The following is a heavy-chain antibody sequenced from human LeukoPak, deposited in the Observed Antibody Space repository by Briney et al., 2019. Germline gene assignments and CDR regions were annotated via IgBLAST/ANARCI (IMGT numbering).Heavy chain of an antibody. CDR2: ISGSGGST. CDR3: AKDSIRYCSGGSCYGTTSFDY. D-gene: IGHD2-15*01. Sequence: GRSLRLSCAASGFTFSSYAMSWVRQAPGKGLEWVSAISGSGGSTYYADSVKGRFTISRDNSKNTLYLQMNSLRAEDTAVYYCAKDSIRYCSGGSCYGTTSFDYWGQGTLVTVSS. J-gene: IGHJ4*02. CDR1: GFTFSSYA. V-gene: IGHV3-23*01.